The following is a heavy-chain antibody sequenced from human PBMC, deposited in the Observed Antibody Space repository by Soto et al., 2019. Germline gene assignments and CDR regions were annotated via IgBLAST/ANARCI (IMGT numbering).Heavy chain of an antibody. V-gene: IGHV3-23*01. CDR3: ARGGNGHEVPH. CDR2: ISGGGGST. J-gene: IGHJ4*02. CDR1: GFIFSNYA. D-gene: IGHD2-8*01. Sequence: XGSLRLNCAVSGFIFSNYAMTWVRQAPGKGLEWVSAISGGGGSTYYADSVKGRFTISRDNSKNTLYLQINSLRAEDTAVYYCARGGNGHEVPHWGQGTLVTVS.